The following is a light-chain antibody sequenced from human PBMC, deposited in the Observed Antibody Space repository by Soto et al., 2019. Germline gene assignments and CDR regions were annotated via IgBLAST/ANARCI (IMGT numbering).Light chain of an antibody. Sequence: EIVLTQSPGTLSLSPGERATLSCRASQSVSGRYLAWYQQTPGQAPRLLIYGASSRATGIPDRFSGSGSGTDFTLTISRLGPEDSAVYYCQQYGSSPPFTFGQGTKVEIK. J-gene: IGKJ2*01. V-gene: IGKV3-20*01. CDR1: QSVSGRY. CDR2: GAS. CDR3: QQYGSSPPFT.